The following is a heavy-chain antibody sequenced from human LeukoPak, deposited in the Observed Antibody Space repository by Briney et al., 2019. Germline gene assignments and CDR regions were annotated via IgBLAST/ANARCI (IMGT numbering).Heavy chain of an antibody. V-gene: IGHV4-39*01. CDR3: ARTRTVKVFDY. CDR2: IYYSGST. J-gene: IGHJ4*02. Sequence: SETLPLTRTVSGGSISSSSYYWGWIRQPPGKGLEWIGSIYYSGSTYYNPSLKSRVTISVDTSKNQFSLKLSSVTAADTAVYYCARTRTVKVFDYWGQGTLVTVSS. CDR1: GGSISSSSYY. D-gene: IGHD4-11*01.